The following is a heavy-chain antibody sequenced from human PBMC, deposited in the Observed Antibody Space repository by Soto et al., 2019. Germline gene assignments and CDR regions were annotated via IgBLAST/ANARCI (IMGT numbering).Heavy chain of an antibody. V-gene: IGHV3-23*01. J-gene: IGHJ3*02. Sequence: EVQLLESGGGLVQPGGSLRISCVASGFTFSRYAMTWVRQAPGKGLEWVSGISGSCATTHYADYANSVKGRFTISRDNSKSTVYLQMNSLRAENTAVYYCAKVRWLQRDDAFDMWGQGTLVTVSS. CDR1: GFTFSRYA. CDR3: AKVRWLQRDDAFDM. D-gene: IGHD5-12*01. CDR2: ISGSCATT.